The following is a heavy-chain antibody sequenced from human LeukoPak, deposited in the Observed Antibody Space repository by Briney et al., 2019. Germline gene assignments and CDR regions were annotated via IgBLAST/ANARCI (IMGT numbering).Heavy chain of an antibody. CDR3: ARLDSPTNNWFDP. J-gene: IGHJ5*02. CDR1: GYTFTFYH. V-gene: IGHV1-46*01. CDR2: IKSSGDSP. Sequence: ASVKVSCKASGYTFTFYHIHWVRQAPGQGLEWLGIIKSSGDSPKYARQFQGRVNMTMDLSTSTAYMGLRSLRSDDTAVYYCARLDSPTNNWFDPWGQGTLVTVSS. D-gene: IGHD3-22*01.